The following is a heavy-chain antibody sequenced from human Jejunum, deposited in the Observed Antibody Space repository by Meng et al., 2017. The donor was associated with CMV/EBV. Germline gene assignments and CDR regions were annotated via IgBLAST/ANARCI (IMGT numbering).Heavy chain of an antibody. V-gene: IGHV1-18*01. D-gene: IGHD3-3*02. CDR1: YG. CDR2: INTYSGDT. Sequence: YGVSWVRQAPGQGLEWMGWINTYSGDTKQAQKLQGRVTMTSDTSATAAYMELGSLTSDDTAVYYCARFDIFGADTSPPYNHGLDVWGQGTTVTVSS. CDR3: ARFDIFGADTSPPYNHGLDV. J-gene: IGHJ6*02.